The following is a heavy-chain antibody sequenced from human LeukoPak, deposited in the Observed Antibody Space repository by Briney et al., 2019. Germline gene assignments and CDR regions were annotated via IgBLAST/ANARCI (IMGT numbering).Heavy chain of an antibody. V-gene: IGHV4-61*02. CDR2: IYTSGST. D-gene: IGHD5-18*01. J-gene: IGHJ4*02. CDR3: ARHEDTALVVSPLDY. CDR1: GGSISSGSYY. Sequence: SETLSLTCTVSGGSISSGSYYWSWIRQPAGKGLEYIGRIYTSGSTNSNPSLKSRVIISVDTSKNQFSLKLSSVTAADTAVYYCARHEDTALVVSPLDYWGQGTLVTVSS.